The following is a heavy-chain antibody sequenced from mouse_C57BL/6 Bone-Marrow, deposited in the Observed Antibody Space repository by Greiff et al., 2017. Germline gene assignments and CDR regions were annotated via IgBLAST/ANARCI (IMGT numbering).Heavy chain of an antibody. V-gene: IGHV1-55*01. Sequence: VQLQQPGAELVKPGASVKMSCKASGYTFTSYWITWVKQRPGQGLEWIGDIYPGSGSTYYTEKFKSKATRTVDPSSSTAYMQLSSLTSEDSAVYYFARSVLGWFAYWGQGTLVTVSA. CDR1: GYTFTSYW. D-gene: IGHD4-1*01. CDR3: ARSVLGWFAY. CDR2: IYPGSGST. J-gene: IGHJ3*01.